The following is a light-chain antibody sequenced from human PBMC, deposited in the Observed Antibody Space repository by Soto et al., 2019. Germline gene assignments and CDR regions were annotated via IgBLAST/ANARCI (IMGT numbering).Light chain of an antibody. CDR2: GAS. J-gene: IGKJ2*02. CDR1: QSVRSN. V-gene: IGKV3D-15*01. CDR3: QQYNNLPPGT. Sequence: EIVMTQSPATLSVSPGERTTLSCRASQSVRSNLAWSQQKPGQAPRLRIYGASTRATGIPARFSGSGSGTEFTLTINSLQSEDFADYYCQQYNNLPPGTFGQGTKLEI.